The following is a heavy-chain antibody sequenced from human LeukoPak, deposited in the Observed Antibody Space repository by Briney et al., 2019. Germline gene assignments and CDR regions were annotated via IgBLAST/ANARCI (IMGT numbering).Heavy chain of an antibody. Sequence: GGSLRLSCAASGFTFSSYSMNWVRQAPGKGLEWVSSISSSSSYIYYADSVKGRFTISRDNAKNSLYLQMNSLRAEDTAVYYCAGLDTAVADWVDYYYYMDVWGKGTTVTVSS. V-gene: IGHV3-21*01. CDR2: ISSSSSYI. CDR3: AGLDTAVADWVDYYYYMDV. CDR1: GFTFSSYS. D-gene: IGHD5-18*01. J-gene: IGHJ6*03.